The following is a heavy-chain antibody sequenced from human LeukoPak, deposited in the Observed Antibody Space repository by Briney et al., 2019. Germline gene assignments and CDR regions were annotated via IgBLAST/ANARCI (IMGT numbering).Heavy chain of an antibody. J-gene: IGHJ6*02. CDR1: GFTFSSYG. V-gene: IGHV3-30*18. Sequence: PGGSLRLSCAASGFTFSSYGMHWVRQAPGKGLEGVAVISYDGSNKYYADSVKGRFTTSRDNSKNTLYLQMNSLRAEDTAVYYCAKELDTSRLYYYYYGMDVWGQGTTVTVSS. CDR3: AKELDTSRLYYYYYGMDV. D-gene: IGHD5-18*01. CDR2: ISYDGSNK.